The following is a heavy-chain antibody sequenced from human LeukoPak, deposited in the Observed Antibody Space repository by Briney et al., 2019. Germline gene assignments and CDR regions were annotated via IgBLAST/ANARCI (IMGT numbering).Heavy chain of an antibody. Sequence: PSETLSLTCAVYGGSFSGYYWSWIRQPPGKGLEWIGEINHSGSTNYNPSLKSRVTISVDTSKNQFSLKLSSVTAADTAVYYCARRYSSGWYGPHFDYWGQGTTVTVSS. V-gene: IGHV4-34*01. CDR1: GGSFSGYY. CDR3: ARRYSSGWYGPHFDY. CDR2: INHSGST. D-gene: IGHD6-19*01. J-gene: IGHJ4*03.